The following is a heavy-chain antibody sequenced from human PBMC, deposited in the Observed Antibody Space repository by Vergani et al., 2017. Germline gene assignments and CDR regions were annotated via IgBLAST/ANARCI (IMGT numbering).Heavy chain of an antibody. CDR2: IIPIFGTA. D-gene: IGHD2-2*01. Sequence: QVQLVQSGAEVKKPGSSVKVSCKASGGTFSSYAISWVRQAPGQGLEWMGGIIPIFGTANYAQKLQGRVTMTTDTSTSTAYMELRSLRSDDTAVYYCARDRCSSTSCGGWFDPWGQGTLVTVSS. CDR1: GGTFSSYA. V-gene: IGHV1-69*06. CDR3: ARDRCSSTSCGGWFDP. J-gene: IGHJ5*02.